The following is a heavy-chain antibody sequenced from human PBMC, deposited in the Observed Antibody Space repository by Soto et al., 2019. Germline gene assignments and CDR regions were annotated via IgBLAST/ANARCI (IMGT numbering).Heavy chain of an antibody. J-gene: IGHJ6*03. V-gene: IGHV3-23*01. CDR2: IIGSGGST. CDR1: GFTISSYA. D-gene: IGHD4-4*01. CDR3: AKGKYSNYYYYYMDV. Sequence: GGSLRLSCAASGFTISSYAMSWVRQARGKVLVWVSAIIGSGGSTYYADSVKGRFTISRDNSKNTLYLQMNSLRAEDTAVYYCAKGKYSNYYYYYMDVWDKGTTVTVSS.